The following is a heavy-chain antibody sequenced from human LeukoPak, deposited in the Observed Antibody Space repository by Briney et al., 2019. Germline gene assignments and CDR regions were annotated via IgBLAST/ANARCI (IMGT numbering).Heavy chain of an antibody. CDR1: GGSISTYF. Sequence: PSETLSLTCTVSGGSISTYFWSWIRQPPGKGLEWIGYIYYSGSTNYNPSLKSRVTISVDTPKNQFSLKLSSVTAADTAVYYCARWDGKWFDPWGQGTLVTVSS. J-gene: IGHJ5*02. D-gene: IGHD1-1*01. CDR3: ARWDGKWFDP. CDR2: IYYSGST. V-gene: IGHV4-59*01.